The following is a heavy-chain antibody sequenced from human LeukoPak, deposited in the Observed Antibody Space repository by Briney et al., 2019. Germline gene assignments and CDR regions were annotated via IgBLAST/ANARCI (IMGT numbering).Heavy chain of an antibody. D-gene: IGHD1-26*01. J-gene: IGHJ4*02. CDR2: TCYRSKWYN. CDR1: GDSVSSNSAA. CDR3: ARTSGSHTFFDY. V-gene: IGHV6-1*01. Sequence: SQTLSLTCAISGDSVSSNSAAWHWVRQSPSRGLEWLGRTCYRSKWYNDYAVSVKGRITINPDTSKNQFSLQLNSVTPEDTAVFYCARTSGSHTFFDYWGQGTLVTVSS.